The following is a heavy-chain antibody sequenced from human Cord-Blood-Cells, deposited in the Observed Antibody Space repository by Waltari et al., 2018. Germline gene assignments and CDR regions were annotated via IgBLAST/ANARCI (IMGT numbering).Heavy chain of an antibody. D-gene: IGHD6-13*01. J-gene: IGHJ4*02. CDR1: GFTFSSYS. CDR3: ARVIAAAAGH. Sequence: EVQLVESGGGLVKPGGSLRLSCAASGFTFSSYSMNWVRQAPGKGLEWVSSISSSSSYIYYADSVKGRFTSSRDNAKNSLYLQMNSLRAEDTAVYYCARVIAAAAGHWGQGTLVTVSS. V-gene: IGHV3-21*01. CDR2: ISSSSSYI.